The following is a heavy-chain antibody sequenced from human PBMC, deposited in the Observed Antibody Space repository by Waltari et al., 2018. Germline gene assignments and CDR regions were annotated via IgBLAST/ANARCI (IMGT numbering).Heavy chain of an antibody. CDR2: IIPIFGTA. CDR1: GGSFSSYA. CDR3: ASTYYYDSSGYHS. Sequence: QVQLVQSGAEVRKPVYSVKVSCKASGGSFSSYADSWVRQAPGQGLDWMGGIIPIFGTANYAQKFQGRVTITTDESTSTAYMELSSLRSEDTAVYYCASTYYYDSSGYHSWGQGTLVTVSS. J-gene: IGHJ4*02. V-gene: IGHV1-69*05. D-gene: IGHD3-22*01.